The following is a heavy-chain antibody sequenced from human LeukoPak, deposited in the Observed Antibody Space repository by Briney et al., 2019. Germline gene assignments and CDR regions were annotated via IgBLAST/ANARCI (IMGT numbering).Heavy chain of an antibody. CDR2: IYPRDGST. V-gene: IGHV1-46*01. CDR1: GYTFTSNY. J-gene: IGHJ4*02. CDR3: ARDQEGFDY. Sequence: ASVRVSCKASGYTFTSNYIHWVRQAPGQGLEWMGMIYPRDGSTSYAQKFQGRVTVTRDTSTSTVHMELSGLRSEDTAVYYCARDQEGFDYWGQGTLVTVSS.